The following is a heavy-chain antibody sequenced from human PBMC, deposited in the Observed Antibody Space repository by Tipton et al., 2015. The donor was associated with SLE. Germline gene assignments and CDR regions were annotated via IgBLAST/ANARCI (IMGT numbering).Heavy chain of an antibody. V-gene: IGHV3-48*04. CDR2: TSSSGDTI. Sequence: SLRLSCEASGLTFRSYAMSWVRQAPGKGLEWLSYTSSSGDTIYYADSVKGRFTVSRDNAKNSVSLQMNSLRADDSAVYYCARDQSHGLDVWGQGTTVTVSS. CDR1: GLTFRSYA. J-gene: IGHJ6*02. CDR3: ARDQSHGLDV.